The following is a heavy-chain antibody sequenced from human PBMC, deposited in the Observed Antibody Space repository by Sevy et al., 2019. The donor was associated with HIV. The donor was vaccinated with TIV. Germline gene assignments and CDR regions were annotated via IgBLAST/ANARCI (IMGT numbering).Heavy chain of an antibody. V-gene: IGHV1-69*13. CDR2: IIPIFGTA. D-gene: IGHD3-16*02. CDR1: GGTFSSYA. Sequence: ASVKVSCKASGGTFSSYAISWVRQAPGQGLEWMGGIIPIFGTANYAQKFQGRVTITADESTSTAYMELSSLRSEDTAVYYCASDVSENAFDIWGQGTMVTVSS. CDR3: ASDVSENAFDI. J-gene: IGHJ3*02.